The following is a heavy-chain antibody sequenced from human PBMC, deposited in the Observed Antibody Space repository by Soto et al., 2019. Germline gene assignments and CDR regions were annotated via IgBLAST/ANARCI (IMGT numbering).Heavy chain of an antibody. D-gene: IGHD1-26*01. Sequence: GGSLRLSCAASGFTFSSYGMHWVRQAPGKGLEWVAVISYDGSNKYYADSVKGRFTISRDNSKNTLYLQMNSLRAEDTAVYYCAKDGASGSYLLDYWGQGTLVTVSS. CDR1: GFTFSSYG. J-gene: IGHJ4*02. CDR3: AKDGASGSYLLDY. V-gene: IGHV3-30*18. CDR2: ISYDGSNK.